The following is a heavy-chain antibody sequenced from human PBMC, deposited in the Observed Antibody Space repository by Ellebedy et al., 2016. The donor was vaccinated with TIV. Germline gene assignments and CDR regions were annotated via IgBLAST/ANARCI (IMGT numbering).Heavy chain of an antibody. CDR2: MNPNSANT. CDR1: GYTFTNYD. D-gene: IGHD6-13*01. J-gene: IGHJ6*02. V-gene: IGHV1-8*01. CDR3: ARYPTPTIAAAGPEGKTPTPSGMDV. Sequence: AASVKVSCKASGYTFTNYDINWVRRATGQGLEWMGWMNPNSANTGYAQQLQGRVTMTRTTSISTAYMELSSLRSDDTAVYYCARYPTPTIAAAGPEGKTPTPSGMDVWGQGTTVTVSS.